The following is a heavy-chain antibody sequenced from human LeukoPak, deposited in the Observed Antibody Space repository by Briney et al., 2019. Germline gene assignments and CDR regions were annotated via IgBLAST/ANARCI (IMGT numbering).Heavy chain of an antibody. Sequence: GGSLRLSCAASGFTFSSYGMHWVRQAPGKGLEWVAFIRYDGSNKYYADSVKGRFTISRDNSKNTLYLQMNSLRAEDTAVYYCAKDISPGYTEAGYYYYYGMDVWGQGTTVTVSS. D-gene: IGHD5-18*01. CDR3: AKDISPGYTEAGYYYYYGMDV. J-gene: IGHJ6*02. CDR2: IRYDGSNK. V-gene: IGHV3-30*02. CDR1: GFTFSSYG.